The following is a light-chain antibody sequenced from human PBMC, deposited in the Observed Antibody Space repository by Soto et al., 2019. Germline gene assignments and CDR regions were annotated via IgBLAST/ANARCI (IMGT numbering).Light chain of an antibody. V-gene: IGKV1-5*01. Sequence: DIQMTQSPSTLSASVGDRVTITCRASQSISSWLAWYQQKPGKAPKLLIYDASSLESGVPSRFSGSGSGTEFTLTSSSLQPDDFATYYCQQYNSYSPYTFGQGTKLQIK. CDR2: DAS. CDR1: QSISSW. J-gene: IGKJ2*01. CDR3: QQYNSYSPYT.